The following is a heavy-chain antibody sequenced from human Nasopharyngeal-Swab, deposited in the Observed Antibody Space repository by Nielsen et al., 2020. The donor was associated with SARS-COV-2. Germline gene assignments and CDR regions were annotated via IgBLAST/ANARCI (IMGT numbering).Heavy chain of an antibody. D-gene: IGHD4-17*01. J-gene: IGHJ4*02. Sequence: ASVKLSCKASGYTFTSYAMHWVRQAPGQRLEWMGWINAGNGNTKYSQKFQGRVTITRDTSASTAYMELSSLRSEDTAVYYCATPMTTVTSFDYWGQGTLVTVSS. CDR3: ATPMTTVTSFDY. CDR1: GYTFTSYA. V-gene: IGHV1-3*01. CDR2: INAGNGNT.